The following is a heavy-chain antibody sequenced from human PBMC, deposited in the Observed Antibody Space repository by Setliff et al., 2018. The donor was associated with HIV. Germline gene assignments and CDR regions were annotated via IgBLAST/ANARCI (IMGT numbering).Heavy chain of an antibody. Sequence: ASVKVSCKPSEYSFTSYDINWVRQATGQGLEWMGWLNPNSHNTGYAQKFQGRLTITADKSTSTAYMELSSLRSEDTAVYYCARNRVPDSDYYYMDVWGKGTTVTVSS. CDR1: EYSFTSYD. V-gene: IGHV1-8*01. J-gene: IGHJ6*03. CDR2: LNPNSHNT. CDR3: ARNRVPDSDYYYMDV. D-gene: IGHD3-22*01.